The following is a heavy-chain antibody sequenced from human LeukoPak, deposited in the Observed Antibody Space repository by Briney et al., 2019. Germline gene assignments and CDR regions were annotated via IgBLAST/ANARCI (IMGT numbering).Heavy chain of an antibody. Sequence: GGSLRLSCAASGFTFSSYWMIWVRQAPGKGLEWVANIKQDGGEKYYVDSVKGRFTISRDNGKNSLYLQMNSLRAEDTAVYYCARAKVTSYYYYSMDVWGKGTTVTVSS. CDR1: GFTFSSYW. V-gene: IGHV3-7*01. D-gene: IGHD4-23*01. CDR3: ARAKVTSYYYYSMDV. CDR2: IKQDGGEK. J-gene: IGHJ6*03.